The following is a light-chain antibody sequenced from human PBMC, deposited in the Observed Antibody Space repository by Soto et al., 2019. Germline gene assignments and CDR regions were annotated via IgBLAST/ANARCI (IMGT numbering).Light chain of an antibody. Sequence: EIVLTQSPATLSLSPGESATLSCRASQSIGINLAWYRQKPGQAPRLLIYHISYRATGIPARFSGSGSGTHFTLTITSLEPEDFAVYYCQHRSNWPGTWTFGQGTKVEI. V-gene: IGKV3-11*01. J-gene: IGKJ1*01. CDR1: QSIGIN. CDR2: HIS. CDR3: QHRSNWPGTWT.